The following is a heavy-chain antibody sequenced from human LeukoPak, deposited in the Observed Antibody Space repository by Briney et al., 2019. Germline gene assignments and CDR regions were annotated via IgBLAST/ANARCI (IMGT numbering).Heavy chain of an antibody. CDR3: ARGSWGFDY. J-gene: IGHJ4*02. Sequence: GGSLRLSCAASGFIFTSYSMNWVRQAPGKGLEWVSSIRSSSSYINYADSVKGRFTISRDNAKNSLFLQMNSLRAEDTAVYYCARGSWGFDYWGQGTLVTVSS. D-gene: IGHD7-27*01. V-gene: IGHV3-21*01. CDR1: GFIFTSYS. CDR2: IRSSSSYI.